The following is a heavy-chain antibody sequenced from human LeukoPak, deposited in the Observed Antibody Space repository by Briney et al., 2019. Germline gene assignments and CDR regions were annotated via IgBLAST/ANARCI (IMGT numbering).Heavy chain of an antibody. J-gene: IGHJ4*02. D-gene: IGHD6-19*01. CDR1: GFTFSSYS. CDR2: ISYSSSTI. V-gene: IGHV3-48*01. Sequence: GGSLRLSCAASGFTFSSYSMNWVRQAPGKGLEWVSYISYSSSTIYYADSVKGRFTISRDNAKNSLYLQMNSLRAEDTAVYYCARRGASSGGLDYWGQGTLVTVSS. CDR3: ARRGASSGGLDY.